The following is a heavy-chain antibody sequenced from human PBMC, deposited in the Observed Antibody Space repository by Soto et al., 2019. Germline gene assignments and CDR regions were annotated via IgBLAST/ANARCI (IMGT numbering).Heavy chain of an antibody. CDR2: INPNSGGT. V-gene: IGHV1-2*02. CDR3: ASTMVRGVILFYFDY. D-gene: IGHD3-10*01. CDR1: RYTFTGYY. Sequence: ASVKVSCKASRYTFTGYYLHWVRQAPEQGLEWMGWINPNSGGTNYAQKFQGRVTMTRDTSISTAYMELSRLRSDDTAVYYCASTMVRGVILFYFDYWAQGTLVTVSS. J-gene: IGHJ4*02.